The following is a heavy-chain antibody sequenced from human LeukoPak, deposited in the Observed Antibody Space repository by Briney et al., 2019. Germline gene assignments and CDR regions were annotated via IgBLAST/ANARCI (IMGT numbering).Heavy chain of an antibody. V-gene: IGHV1-46*01. CDR1: GYTFTSYY. D-gene: IGHD1-26*01. CDR3: ARAQSGSYLGNWFDP. J-gene: IGHJ5*02. CDR2: IDPSGGST. Sequence: GASVKVSRKTSGYTFTSYYIHWVRQAPGQGLEWMGLIDPSGGSTSYAQNFQGRVTMTRDTSTSTVYMELSSLRSEDTAVYYCARAQSGSYLGNWFDPWGQGTLVTVSS.